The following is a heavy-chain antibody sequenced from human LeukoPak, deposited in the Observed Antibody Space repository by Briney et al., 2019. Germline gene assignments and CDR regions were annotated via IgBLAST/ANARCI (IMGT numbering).Heavy chain of an antibody. CDR2: MNPNSGNT. Sequence: ASVKVSCKASGYTFTSDDINWVRQATGQGLEWMGWMNPNSGNTGYAQKFQGRVTMTRNTSISTAYMELSSLRSEDTAVYYCARARRADGYYFDYWGQGTLVTVSS. V-gene: IGHV1-8*01. J-gene: IGHJ4*02. CDR1: GYTFTSDD. CDR3: ARARRADGYYFDY.